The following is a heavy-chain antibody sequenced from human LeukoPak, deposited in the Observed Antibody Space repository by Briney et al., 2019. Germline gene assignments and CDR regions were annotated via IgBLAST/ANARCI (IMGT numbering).Heavy chain of an antibody. CDR3: ARAGSCSGTSCFDY. CDR2: ISSRSGAI. V-gene: IGHV3-48*04. CDR1: GFTFGSYN. Sequence: GGSLRLSCAASGFTFGSYNMNWVRQAPGKGLEWISYISSRSGAIYYADSVKGRFTISRDNAMNSLYLQMNSLRAEDTAVYYCARAGSCSGTSCFDYWGQGTLVTVSS. D-gene: IGHD2-2*01. J-gene: IGHJ4*02.